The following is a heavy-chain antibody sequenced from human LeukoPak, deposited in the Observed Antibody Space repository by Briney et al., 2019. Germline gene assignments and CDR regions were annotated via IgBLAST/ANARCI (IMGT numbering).Heavy chain of an antibody. CDR2: INPSGGST. Sequence: GASVKVSCKASGYTFTSYYMHWVRQAPGQGLEWMGIINPSGGSTSYAQKFQGRVTMTRDTSTGTVYMELSSLRSEDTAVYYCARITPTGYCSSTSCRDYWGQGTLVTVSS. J-gene: IGHJ4*02. D-gene: IGHD2-2*01. CDR3: ARITPTGYCSSTSCRDY. CDR1: GYTFTSYY. V-gene: IGHV1-46*01.